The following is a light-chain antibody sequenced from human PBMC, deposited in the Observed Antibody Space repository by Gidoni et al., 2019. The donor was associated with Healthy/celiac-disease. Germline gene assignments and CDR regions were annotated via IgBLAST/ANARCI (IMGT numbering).Light chain of an antibody. CDR1: QSISSW. CDR3: QQYNSYPYT. J-gene: IGKJ2*01. Sequence: DIQMTQSPPTPSASVGDRVTITCRASQSISSWLAWYQQKPGQAPKLLIYKASSLESGVPSRFSGSGSGTEFTLTISSLQPDDFATYYCQQYNSYPYTFGQGTKLEIK. CDR2: KAS. V-gene: IGKV1-5*03.